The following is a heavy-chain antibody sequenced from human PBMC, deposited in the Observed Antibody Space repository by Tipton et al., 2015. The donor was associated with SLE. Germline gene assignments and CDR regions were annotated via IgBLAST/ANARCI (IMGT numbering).Heavy chain of an antibody. V-gene: IGHV3-49*03. J-gene: IGHJ4*02. D-gene: IGHD3-22*01. CDR2: IRSKAYGGTT. CDR1: GFTFGDYA. CDR3: TRAYYYDSSGYYN. Sequence: SLRLSCTASGFTFGDYAMSWFRQAPGKGLEWVGFIRSKAYGGTTEYAASVKGRFTISRDDSKSTAYLQMNSLKTEDTAVYYCTRAYYYDSSGYYNWGQGTLVTVSS.